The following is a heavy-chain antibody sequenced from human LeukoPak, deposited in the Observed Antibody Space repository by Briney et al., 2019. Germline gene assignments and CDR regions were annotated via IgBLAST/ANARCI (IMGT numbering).Heavy chain of an antibody. CDR3: ARPMVRGVIMDSWFDP. Sequence: SETLSLTCTVSGGSISSSSYYWGWIRQPPGKGLEWIGSIYYSGSTYYNPSLKSRVTISVGTSKNQFSLKLSSVTAADTAVYYCARPMVRGVIMDSWFDPWGQGTLSPSPQ. J-gene: IGHJ5*02. V-gene: IGHV4-39*01. CDR2: IYYSGST. D-gene: IGHD3-10*01. CDR1: GGSISSSSYY.